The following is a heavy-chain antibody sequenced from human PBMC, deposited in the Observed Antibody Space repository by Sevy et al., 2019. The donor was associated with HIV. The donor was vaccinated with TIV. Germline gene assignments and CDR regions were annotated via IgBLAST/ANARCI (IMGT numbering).Heavy chain of an antibody. CDR3: ARDPTFSSDTRGYYPFDS. V-gene: IGHV3-30*04. Sequence: GGSLRLSCAASGFIFSNYAIHWVRRAPGKGLEWVAAISYDGSNKHYAASVKGRFTISRDNSRNTLFLQMNSLRLDDTAVYYCARDPTFSSDTRGYYPFDSWGQGTLVTVSS. J-gene: IGHJ4*02. CDR2: ISYDGSNK. D-gene: IGHD3-22*01. CDR1: GFIFSNYA.